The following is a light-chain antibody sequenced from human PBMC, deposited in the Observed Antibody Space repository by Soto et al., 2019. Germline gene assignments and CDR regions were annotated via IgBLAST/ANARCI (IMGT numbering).Light chain of an antibody. CDR2: GAS. CDR1: QSIRSS. J-gene: IGKJ4*01. CDR3: QQYGSSPLT. Sequence: ETVLTQSPGTLSLSPGERATLSCRASQSIRSSLAWYQQKPGQAPRLLIYGASSRAIGIPDRFSGSGSGTDFTLSISRLEPEDFAVYYCQQYGSSPLTFGGGTKVEI. V-gene: IGKV3-20*01.